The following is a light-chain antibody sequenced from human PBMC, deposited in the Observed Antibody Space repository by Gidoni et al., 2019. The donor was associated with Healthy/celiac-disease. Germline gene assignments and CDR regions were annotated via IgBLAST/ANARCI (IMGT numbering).Light chain of an antibody. CDR1: QSISSY. CDR2: AAS. Sequence: DIQMTQSPSSLSASVGDRVTITCRASQSISSYLNWYQQKPGKAPELLIYAASSLQSGVPSRFSGSGSGTDFTLTISSLQPEDFATYYCQQSYSTPITFXQXTRLEIK. V-gene: IGKV1-39*01. CDR3: QQSYSTPIT. J-gene: IGKJ5*01.